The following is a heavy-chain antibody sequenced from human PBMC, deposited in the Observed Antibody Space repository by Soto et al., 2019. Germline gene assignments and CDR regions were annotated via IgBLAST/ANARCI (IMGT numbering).Heavy chain of an antibody. CDR1: GYTFTSYD. CDR3: ARGRIIVAGGFDP. D-gene: IGHD6-19*01. CDR2: MKPSTGNT. Sequence: QVQLVQSGAEVKKPGASVKVSCKASGYTFTSYDIIWVRQATGQGLEWMGWMKPSTGNTDSAEKFQGRITMTRNPSISPVYMEVSSLNFEDTAVYYCARGRIIVAGGFDPWGQGTLVTVSS. J-gene: IGHJ5*02. V-gene: IGHV1-8*01.